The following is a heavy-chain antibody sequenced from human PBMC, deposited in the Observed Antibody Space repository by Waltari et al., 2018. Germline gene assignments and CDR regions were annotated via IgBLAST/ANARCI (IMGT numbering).Heavy chain of an antibody. CDR2: SIPIFGTA. D-gene: IGHD3-22*01. J-gene: IGHJ4*02. Sequence: QVQLVQSGAEVKKPGSSVKASCKASGGTFSSYAISWVRQAPGQGLEWMGGSIPIFGTASYEQKFQGRVTITADESTSTAYMELSSLRSEDTAVYYGARENHYYDSSGFPTALGYWGQGTLVTVSS. CDR1: GGTFSSYA. CDR3: ARENHYYDSSGFPTALGY. V-gene: IGHV1-69*01.